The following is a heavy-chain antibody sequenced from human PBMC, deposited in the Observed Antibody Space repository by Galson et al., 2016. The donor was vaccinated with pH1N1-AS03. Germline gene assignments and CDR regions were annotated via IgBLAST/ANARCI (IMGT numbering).Heavy chain of an antibody. V-gene: IGHV1-2*04. CDR2: INTDSGVT. Sequence: SVKVSCKASGYIFTGFYVHWVRQAPGQGLEWMGWINTDSGVTNYAQKFEAWVTMTRDTSVSTAYMELYGLKSDDTAVYYCARDPRGPCTSATCPTTYHFGMDVWGQGTTAIVSS. CDR1: GYIFTGFY. CDR3: ARDPRGPCTSATCPTTYHFGMDV. D-gene: IGHD2-2*01. J-gene: IGHJ6*02.